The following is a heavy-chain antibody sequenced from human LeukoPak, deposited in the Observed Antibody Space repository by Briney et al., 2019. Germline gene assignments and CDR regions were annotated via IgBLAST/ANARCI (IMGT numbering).Heavy chain of an antibody. J-gene: IGHJ2*01. CDR1: GFTFSTYS. CDR2: ISSSSSTI. D-gene: IGHD2-21*01. V-gene: IGHV3-48*04. Sequence: GGSLRLSCAASGFTFSTYSMNWVRQAPGKGLEWVSYISSSSSTIYYADSVKGRFSISRDNAKNSLYLQMSSLRAEDTAVYYCARDYSYFDLWGRGTLVTVSS. CDR3: ARDYSYFDL.